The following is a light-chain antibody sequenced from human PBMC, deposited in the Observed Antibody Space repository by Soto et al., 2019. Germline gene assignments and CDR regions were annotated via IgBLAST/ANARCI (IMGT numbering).Light chain of an antibody. CDR2: GAS. CDR1: QSVDSSF. V-gene: IGKV3-20*01. J-gene: IGKJ1*01. Sequence: EIVLTQSPGSLSLSPGERATLSCRASQSVDSSFFAWYQQKPGQAPRLLIYGASNRATGIPDRFSGSGSGTXFTLTIXXLEPEDFAVYYCQQYVSSVTFGQGTKVEIK. CDR3: QQYVSSVT.